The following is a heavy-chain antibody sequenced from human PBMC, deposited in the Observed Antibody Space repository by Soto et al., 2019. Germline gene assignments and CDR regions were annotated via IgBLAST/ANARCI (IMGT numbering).Heavy chain of an antibody. CDR1: GFTFRSYG. CDR3: ARPNRGVAGPEY. J-gene: IGHJ4*02. V-gene: IGHV3-33*01. Sequence: GSLRLSCAASGFTFRSYGMHCGRQAPGKGLEWVAVKGYDGSNKYYADSVKGRFTISRDNSKNTLYVQMKSLRAEDTAVYYCARPNRGVAGPEYWGQGT. D-gene: IGHD6-19*01. CDR2: KGYDGSNK.